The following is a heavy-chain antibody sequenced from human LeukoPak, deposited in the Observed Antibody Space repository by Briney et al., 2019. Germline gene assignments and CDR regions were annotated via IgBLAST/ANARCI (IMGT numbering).Heavy chain of an antibody. D-gene: IGHD3-9*01. CDR1: GFTFSSYA. CDR3: AKDRGLRYFDWLSPDAFDS. J-gene: IGHJ3*02. V-gene: IGHV3-23*01. Sequence: GGSLRLSCAASGFTFSSYAMSWVRQAPGKGLEWVSAISGSGGSTYYADSVKGRFTISRDNSKNTLYLQMNSLRAEDTAVYYCAKDRGLRYFDWLSPDAFDSWGQGTMVTVSS. CDR2: ISGSGGST.